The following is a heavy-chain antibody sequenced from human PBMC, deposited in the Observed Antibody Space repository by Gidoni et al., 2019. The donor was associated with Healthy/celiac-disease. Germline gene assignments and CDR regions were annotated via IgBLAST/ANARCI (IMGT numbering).Heavy chain of an antibody. CDR2: IAYDGINK. J-gene: IGHJ6*03. CDR1: VFTFSSYY. Sequence: QVQLVESGGGVVQPGRSLRPSCAASVFTFSSYYMHWVRQAPGKGLECVAGIAYDGINKTYAASWKGRFTISRDNSKNLYLQMNSLRAKDTAVYYCAKEGRRYCSGGSCPYYYYYYMDVWGKGTTVTVSS. CDR3: AKEGRRYCSGGSCPYYYYYYMDV. V-gene: IGHV3-30*18. D-gene: IGHD2-15*01.